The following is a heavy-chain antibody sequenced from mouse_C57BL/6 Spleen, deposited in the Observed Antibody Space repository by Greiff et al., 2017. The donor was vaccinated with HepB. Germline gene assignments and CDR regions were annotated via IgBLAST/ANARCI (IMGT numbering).Heavy chain of an antibody. CDR2: IYPGSGST. CDR1: GYTFTSYW. D-gene: IGHD1-1*01. CDR3: ASRYYYGSSYHAMDY. J-gene: IGHJ4*01. V-gene: IGHV1-55*01. Sequence: VQLQQPGAELVKPGASVKMSCKASGYTFTSYWITWVKQRPGQGLEWIGDIYPGSGSTNYNEKFKSKATLTVDTSSSTAYMQLSSLTSEDSAVYYCASRYYYGSSYHAMDYWGQGTSVTVSS.